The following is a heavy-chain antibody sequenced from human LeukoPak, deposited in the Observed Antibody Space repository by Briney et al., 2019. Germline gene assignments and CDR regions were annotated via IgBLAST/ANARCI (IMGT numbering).Heavy chain of an antibody. J-gene: IGHJ4*02. CDR1: GFTVSSNY. CDR2: IYSGGST. V-gene: IGHV3-53*05. Sequence: GGSLRLSCAASGFTVSSNYMSWVRQAPGKGLEWVSVIYSGGSTYYADSVKGRFTISRDNSKNTLYLQMNSLRAEDTAVYYCAKDHSYSSSWYESWGQGTLVTVSS. D-gene: IGHD6-13*01. CDR3: AKDHSYSSSWYES.